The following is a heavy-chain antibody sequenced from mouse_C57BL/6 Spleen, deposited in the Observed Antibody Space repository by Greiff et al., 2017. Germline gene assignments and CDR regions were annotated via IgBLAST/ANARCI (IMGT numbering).Heavy chain of an antibody. Sequence: QVQLQQPGAELVRPGSSVKLSCKASGYTFTSYWMDWVKQRPGQGLEWIGNIYPSDSETHYNQKFKDKATLTVDKSSSTAYMQLSSLTSEDSAVYYCARGGTVGGFAYWGQGTLVTVSA. CDR2: IYPSDSET. CDR1: GYTFTSYW. D-gene: IGHD1-1*01. J-gene: IGHJ3*01. CDR3: ARGGTVGGFAY. V-gene: IGHV1-61*01.